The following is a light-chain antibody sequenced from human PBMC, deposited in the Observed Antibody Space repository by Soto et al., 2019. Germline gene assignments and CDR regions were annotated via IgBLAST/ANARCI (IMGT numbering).Light chain of an antibody. CDR1: QDIKNS. CDR2: DAS. V-gene: IGKV1-33*01. J-gene: IGKJ4*01. CDR3: QQYHDLPLT. Sequence: DIQMTQSPSSLSASVGGRVTITCQASQDIKNSMSWYQQKPGKAPKLLIYDASNLEPGVPSRFSGSASGTDFTFTVTSLQPEDSATYFCQQYHDLPLTFGGGTKVEIK.